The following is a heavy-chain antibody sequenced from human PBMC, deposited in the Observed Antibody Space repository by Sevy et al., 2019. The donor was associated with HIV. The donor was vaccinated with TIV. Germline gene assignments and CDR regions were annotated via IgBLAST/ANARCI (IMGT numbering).Heavy chain of an antibody. Sequence: GGSLRLSCAASGFTFSNYGMHWVRQAPGKGLEWVALISKDGSQKYYGDTVKGRFTISRDSSKNRLYLQMNSLRAEDTAVYYCAKGVLGELSQSLFDIWGQGTMVTVSS. CDR1: GFTFSNYG. V-gene: IGHV3-30*18. CDR2: ISKDGSQK. D-gene: IGHD3-16*02. CDR3: AKGVLGELSQSLFDI. J-gene: IGHJ3*02.